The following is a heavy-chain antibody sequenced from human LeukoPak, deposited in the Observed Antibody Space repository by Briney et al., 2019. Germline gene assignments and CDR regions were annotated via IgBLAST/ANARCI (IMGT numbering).Heavy chain of an antibody. CDR1: GFTFSSYG. D-gene: IGHD6-6*01. Sequence: GGSLRLSCAVSGFTFSSYGMSWVRQAPGKGLEWVSPISDSGSDTYYADSVKGRFTISKDNSKNTLYLRMNSLRADDTAVYYCAKRVPYSSSSVYFDYWGQGTLVTVSS. CDR3: AKRVPYSSSSVYFDY. J-gene: IGHJ4*02. CDR2: ISDSGSDT. V-gene: IGHV3-23*01.